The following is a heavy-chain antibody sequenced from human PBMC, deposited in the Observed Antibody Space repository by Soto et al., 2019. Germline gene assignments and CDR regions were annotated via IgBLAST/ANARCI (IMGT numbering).Heavy chain of an antibody. J-gene: IGHJ4*02. V-gene: IGHV1-3*01. CDR3: ARSENDYSTFDY. Sequence: QVQLVQSGAEVKKPGASVKVSCKASGYTFTRNAIHWVRQAPGQRLEWIGRIKAGKGDTKNSQKFQDRVTITRDTSASAAYMELSTLGSEGTSVYYWARSENDYSTFDYWGQGTLVTVSS. CDR1: GYTFTRNA. CDR2: IKAGKGDT. D-gene: IGHD3-16*01.